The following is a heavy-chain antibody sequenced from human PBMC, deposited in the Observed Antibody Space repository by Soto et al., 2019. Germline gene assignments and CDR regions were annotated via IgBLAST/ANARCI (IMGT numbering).Heavy chain of an antibody. CDR3: ARLYGLDAFDI. Sequence: QVQLQKSGPGLVKPSETLSLTCTVSGGSISSYYWSWIRQPPGKGLEWIGYIYYSGSTNYNPSLKSRVTISVDTSKNQFSLKLSSMTAADTAVYYCARLYGLDAFDIWGQGTMLTVSS. CDR2: IYYSGST. J-gene: IGHJ3*02. D-gene: IGHD3-16*02. V-gene: IGHV4-59*08. CDR1: GGSISSYY.